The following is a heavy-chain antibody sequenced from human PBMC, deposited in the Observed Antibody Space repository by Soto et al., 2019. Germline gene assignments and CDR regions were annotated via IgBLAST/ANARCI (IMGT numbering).Heavy chain of an antibody. D-gene: IGHD1-20*01. V-gene: IGHV4-59*01. J-gene: IGHJ6*03. CDR3: ASHPRDNWNYDYYYYMDV. Sequence: PSETLSLTCTVSGGSISSYYWSWIRQPPGKGLEWIGYIYYSGSTNYNPSLKSRVTISVDTSRNQFSLKLSSVTAADTAVYYCASHPRDNWNYDYYYYMDVWGKGTTVTVSS. CDR1: GGSISSYY. CDR2: IYYSGST.